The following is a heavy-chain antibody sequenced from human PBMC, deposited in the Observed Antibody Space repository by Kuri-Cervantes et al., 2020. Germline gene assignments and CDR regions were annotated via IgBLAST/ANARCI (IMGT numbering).Heavy chain of an antibody. CDR2: INHSGST. V-gene: IGHV4-39*07. D-gene: IGHD4-17*01. CDR1: GGSISSSSYY. J-gene: IGHJ4*02. Sequence: SETLSLTCTVSGGSISSSSYYWGWFRQPPGKGLEWIGEINHSGSTNYNPSLKSRVTISVDTSKNQFSLKLSSVTAADTAVYYCARYAVTTNNFDYWGQGTLVTVSS. CDR3: ARYAVTTNNFDY.